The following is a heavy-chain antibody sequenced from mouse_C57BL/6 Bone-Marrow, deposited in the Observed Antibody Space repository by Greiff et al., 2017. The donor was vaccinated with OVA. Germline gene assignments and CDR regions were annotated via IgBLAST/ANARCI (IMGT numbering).Heavy chain of an antibody. J-gene: IGHJ2*01. D-gene: IGHD1-1*01. CDR3: TTSYYSGSMGY. Sequence: VQLQQSGAELVRPGASVKLSCTASGFNIKDDYMHWVKQRPEQGLEWIGWIDPENGDTEYASKFQGKATITADTYSNTAYLQLSSLTSEDTAVQYWTTSYYSGSMGYWGQGTTLTVSS. CDR1: GFNIKDDY. V-gene: IGHV14-4*01. CDR2: IDPENGDT.